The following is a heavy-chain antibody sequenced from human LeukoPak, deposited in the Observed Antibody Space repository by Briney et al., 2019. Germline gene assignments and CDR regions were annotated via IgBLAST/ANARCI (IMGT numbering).Heavy chain of an antibody. D-gene: IGHD3-9*01. CDR3: ARARFYDILTGYQAWFDP. J-gene: IGHJ5*02. Sequence: GGSLRLSCAASGFTFSSYSMNWVRQAPGKGLEWVSSISSSSSYIYYADSVKGRFTISRDNAKNSLYLQMNSLRAEDTAVYYCARARFYDILTGYQAWFDPWGQRTLVTVSS. V-gene: IGHV3-21*01. CDR2: ISSSSSYI. CDR1: GFTFSSYS.